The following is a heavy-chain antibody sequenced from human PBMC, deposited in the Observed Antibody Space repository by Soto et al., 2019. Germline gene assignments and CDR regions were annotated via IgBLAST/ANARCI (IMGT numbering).Heavy chain of an antibody. J-gene: IGHJ6*01. CDR2: LMPIFRTP. CDR1: GGTFSNSA. Sequence: QVQLDQSGAEVKKPGSSVKLSCKASGGTFSNSAISWVLQAPGQGLELMGGLMPIFRTPDYAQKFQARVTTTADQSTSTADKELSGLKPDDPAVYYCARDNDRLKLGGNYYYILDVWGQGTTVTVSS. CDR3: ARDNDRLKLGGNYYYILDV. D-gene: IGHD2-8*01. V-gene: IGHV1-69*12.